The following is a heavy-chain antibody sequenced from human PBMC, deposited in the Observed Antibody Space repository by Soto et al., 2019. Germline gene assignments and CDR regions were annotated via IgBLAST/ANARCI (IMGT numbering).Heavy chain of an antibody. Sequence: QVQLVQSGAEVKKPGASVKVSCKTSGYTFTSYAISWVRQAPGQGLEWMGWISAYNGNTKYAQKLQGRVTMTTDTSTSTAYMDLRSLKSDATAVYYCARDHGGGITLEWGQGTQVTVSS. D-gene: IGHD3-16*01. CDR1: GYTFTSYA. J-gene: IGHJ4*02. CDR3: ARDHGGGITLE. V-gene: IGHV1-18*01. CDR2: ISAYNGNT.